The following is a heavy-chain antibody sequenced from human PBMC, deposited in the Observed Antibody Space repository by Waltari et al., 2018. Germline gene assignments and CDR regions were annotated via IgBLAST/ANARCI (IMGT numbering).Heavy chain of an antibody. CDR1: GLTFANAW. V-gene: IGHV3-15*01. CDR3: TTEGGRTWPMY. J-gene: IGHJ4*02. D-gene: IGHD2-2*01. CDR2: LKSKAEGGTT. Sequence: EVQLVESGGGLVKPGDRLRLSCVASGLTFANAWINWVRQAPGKGLEWGGRLKSKAEGGTTDYAAPVKGRFAISRDDSKDTAYLQMNSLKTEDTAMYFCTTEGGRTWPMYWGQGTLVTVSS.